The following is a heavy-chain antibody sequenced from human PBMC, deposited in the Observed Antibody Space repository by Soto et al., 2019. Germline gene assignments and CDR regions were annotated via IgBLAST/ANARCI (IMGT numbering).Heavy chain of an antibody. J-gene: IGHJ4*02. V-gene: IGHV4-34*01. CDR2: INHSGST. D-gene: IGHD3-9*01. CDR1: GGSFSGYY. CDR3: ARAGLRYFDWLLSDFDY. Sequence: PSETLSLTCAVYGGSFSGYYWSWIRQPPGKGLEWIGEINHSGSTNYNPSLKSRVTISVDTSKNQFSLKLSSVTAADTAVYYCARAGLRYFDWLLSDFDYWGQGTLVTVSS.